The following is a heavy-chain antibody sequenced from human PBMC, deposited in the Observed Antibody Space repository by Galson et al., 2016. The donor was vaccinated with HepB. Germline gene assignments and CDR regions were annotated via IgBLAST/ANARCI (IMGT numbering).Heavy chain of an antibody. Sequence: SLRLSCAASGFTFSNYYMSWIRQSPGKRLEWVSYISNSGSYTKYADAVKGRFTISRDNAKNSLYLQMNSLRAEDTAVYYCASSNKLRYYYGPEHWYFDLWGRGTLVAVSS. V-gene: IGHV3-11*03. J-gene: IGHJ2*01. CDR1: GFTFSNYY. CDR3: ASSNKLRYYYGPEHWYFDL. CDR2: ISNSGSYT. D-gene: IGHD3-10*01.